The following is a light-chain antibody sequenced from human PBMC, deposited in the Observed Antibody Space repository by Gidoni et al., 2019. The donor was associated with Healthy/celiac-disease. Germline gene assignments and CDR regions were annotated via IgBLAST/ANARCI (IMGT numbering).Light chain of an antibody. CDR2: GAS. Sequence: IVLTQSPGTLSLSPGERATLSCRASQSVSSSYLAWYQQKPGQAPRLLIYGASSRATGIPDRFSGSGSGTDFTLTISRLEPEDVAVYYCQQYGSFSITFGQGTRLEIK. J-gene: IGKJ5*01. CDR1: QSVSSSY. CDR3: QQYGSFSIT. V-gene: IGKV3-20*01.